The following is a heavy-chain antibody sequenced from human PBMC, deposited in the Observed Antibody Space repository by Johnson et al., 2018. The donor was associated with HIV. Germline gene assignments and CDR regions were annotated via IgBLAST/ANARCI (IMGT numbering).Heavy chain of an antibody. CDR2: ISYAGSNK. V-gene: IGHV3-30*04. Sequence: QVQLVESGGGVVQPGRSLRLSCAASGFTFSSYAMHWVRQAPGKGLEWVAVISYAGSNKYYADSVKGRFTISRDNAKNSLYLQMNSLSAEDTAVYYCARELRGGHTDAFDIWGQGTMVTVSS. CDR3: ARELRGGHTDAFDI. J-gene: IGHJ3*02. CDR1: GFTFSSYA. D-gene: IGHD5-18*01.